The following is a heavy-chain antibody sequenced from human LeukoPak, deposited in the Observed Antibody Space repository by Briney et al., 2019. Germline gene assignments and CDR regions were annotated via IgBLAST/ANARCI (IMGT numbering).Heavy chain of an antibody. CDR1: GFTFSSYS. D-gene: IGHD1-7*01. J-gene: IGHJ4*02. CDR3: AKADWNYVSNDY. Sequence: GGSLRLSCAASGFTFSSYSMNWVRQAPGKGLEWVSAISGSGGSTYYADSVRGRFTISRDNSKNTLYLQMNSLRAEDTAVYYCAKADWNYVSNDYWGQGTLVTVSS. V-gene: IGHV3-23*01. CDR2: ISGSGGST.